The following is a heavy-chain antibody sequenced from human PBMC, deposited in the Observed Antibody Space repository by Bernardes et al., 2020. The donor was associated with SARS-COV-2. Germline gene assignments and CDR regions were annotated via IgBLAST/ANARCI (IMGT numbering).Heavy chain of an antibody. V-gene: IGHV3-21*01. CDR1: GFTFSSYT. J-gene: IGHJ4*02. Sequence: GGSLRLSCAASGFTFSSYTFNWVRQAPGKGLEWVASISSLSTYIDYADSVRGRFTISRDNTKNSLYLQMDSLRAADTALYYCARDNPSNTFDSWGQGTLVTVSS. CDR3: ARDNPSNTFDS. D-gene: IGHD6-6*01. CDR2: ISSLSTYI.